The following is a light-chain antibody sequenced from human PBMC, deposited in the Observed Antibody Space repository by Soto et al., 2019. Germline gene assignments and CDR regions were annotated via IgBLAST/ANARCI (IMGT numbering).Light chain of an antibody. CDR3: QQYGRSPPHT. Sequence: EIVLTQSPGPLSLSPGARASLSCRASQSVDSSYLAWCQQKPGQAPRLLIFGASTRAPDIPDRFSGSGSGTDFTLTISRLEHEDFAVYYCQQYGRSPPHTFGQGSKLEIK. J-gene: IGKJ2*01. V-gene: IGKV3-20*01. CDR2: GAS. CDR1: QSVDSSY.